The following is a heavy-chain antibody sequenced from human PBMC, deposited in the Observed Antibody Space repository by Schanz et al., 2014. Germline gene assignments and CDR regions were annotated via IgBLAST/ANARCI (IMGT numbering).Heavy chain of an antibody. D-gene: IGHD1-26*01. Sequence: EVQLVESGGGLVQPGGSLRLSCTASGFTFSSYSMNWVRQAPGKGLEWVSAMNESHSTIYYADSVRGRFTISRDNAENTLFLQMNSLRAEDTAVYYCARNRGSGGQNWYFDLWGRGTLVTVSS. CDR1: GFTFSSYS. J-gene: IGHJ2*01. CDR2: MNESHSTI. CDR3: ARNRGSGGQNWYFDL. V-gene: IGHV3-48*01.